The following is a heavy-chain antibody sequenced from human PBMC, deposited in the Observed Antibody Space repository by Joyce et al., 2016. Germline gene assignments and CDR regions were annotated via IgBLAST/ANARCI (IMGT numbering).Heavy chain of an antibody. D-gene: IGHD1-26*01. V-gene: IGHV4-38-2*02. CDR1: CYSISSGYY. CDR3: ARDAVGARLGFDY. J-gene: IGHJ4*02. CDR2: IDHSGRT. Sequence: QVQLQESGPGLVKPSETLSLTCSVSCYSISSGYYWGWIRQPPGKGLEWIGIIDHSGRTYYNPTLKGRITISVDTSKNQFSLKLSSVTAADTAVYYWARDAVGARLGFDYWGQGTLVTVSS.